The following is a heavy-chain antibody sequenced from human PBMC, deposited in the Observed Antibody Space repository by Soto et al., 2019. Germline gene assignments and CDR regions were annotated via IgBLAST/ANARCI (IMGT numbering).Heavy chain of an antibody. V-gene: IGHV1-18*01. CDR2: ISAYNGNT. J-gene: IGHJ4*02. D-gene: IGHD1-7*01. CDR1: GYTFTSYG. Sequence: ASVKVSCKASGYTFTSYGISWGRQAPGQGLEWMGWISAYNGNTNYAQKLQGRVTMTTDTSTSTAYMELRSLRSDDPAVYYCAREVQVTGTKFFGYWGQGTLVTVSS. CDR3: AREVQVTGTKFFGY.